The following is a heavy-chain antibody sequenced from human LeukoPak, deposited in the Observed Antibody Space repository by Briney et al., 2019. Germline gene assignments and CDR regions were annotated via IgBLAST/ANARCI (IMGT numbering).Heavy chain of an antibody. V-gene: IGHV3-7*01. CDR1: GFTFSRYW. D-gene: IGHD4-11*01. CDR2: IKQDGSEK. J-gene: IGHJ4*02. CDR3: ARDHLLSSNLDY. Sequence: PGGSLRLSCAASGFTFSRYWMSWVRQAPGKGLEWAANIKQDGSEKYYVDSVKGRFTISRDNARNSLYLQMNSLRAEDTAVYYCARDHLLSSNLDYWGQGTLVTVSS.